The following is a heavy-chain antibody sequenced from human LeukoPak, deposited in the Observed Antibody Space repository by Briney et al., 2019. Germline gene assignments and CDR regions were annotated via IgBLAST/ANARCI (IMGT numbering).Heavy chain of an antibody. CDR1: GGTFSSYA. V-gene: IGHV1-69*13. CDR2: IIPIFGTA. J-gene: IGHJ6*02. Sequence: ASVNVSCTASGGTFSSYAISWVRQAPGQGLEWMGGIIPIFGTANYAQKFQGRVTITADESTSTAYMELSSLRSEDTAVYYCAREIAVAGIGYGMDVWGQGTTVTVSS. D-gene: IGHD6-19*01. CDR3: AREIAVAGIGYGMDV.